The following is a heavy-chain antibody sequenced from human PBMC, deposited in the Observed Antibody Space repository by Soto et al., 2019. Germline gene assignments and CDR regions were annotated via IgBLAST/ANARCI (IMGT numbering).Heavy chain of an antibody. CDR1: GYSFTSYW. D-gene: IGHD7-27*01. Sequence: RGESLKISCKGSGYSFTSYWIGWVRQMPGKGLEWMGIIYPGDSDTRYSPSFQGQVTISADKSISTAYLQWSSLKASDTAMYYCARQSGAGGFREDAFDIWGQGTMVTVSS. V-gene: IGHV5-51*01. CDR3: ARQSGAGGFREDAFDI. CDR2: IYPGDSDT. J-gene: IGHJ3*02.